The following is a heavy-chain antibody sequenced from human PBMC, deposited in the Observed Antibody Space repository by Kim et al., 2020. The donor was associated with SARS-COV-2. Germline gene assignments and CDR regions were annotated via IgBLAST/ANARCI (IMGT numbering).Heavy chain of an antibody. D-gene: IGHD3-10*01. V-gene: IGHV3-23*03. J-gene: IGHJ5*02. Sequence: DSVKGRFTISRDNSKHTLYLQMNSLRAEDTAVYYCAKAGGVRGVDWFDPWGQGTLVTVSS. CDR3: AKAGGVRGVDWFDP.